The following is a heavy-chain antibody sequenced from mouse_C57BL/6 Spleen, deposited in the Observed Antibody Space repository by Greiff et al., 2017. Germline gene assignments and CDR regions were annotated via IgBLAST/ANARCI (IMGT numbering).Heavy chain of an antibody. CDR3: ARNYGNYDYYSMDY. J-gene: IGHJ4*01. CDR2: INPNNVGT. D-gene: IGHD2-1*01. Sequence: VQLQQSGPELVKPGASVKISCKASGYTFTDYYMNWVKQSHGKSLEWIGDINPNNVGTSYNQKFKGKATLTVDKSSSTTYMELRSLTSEDSAVYYCARNYGNYDYYSMDYWGQGTSVTVSS. CDR1: GYTFTDYY. V-gene: IGHV1-26*01.